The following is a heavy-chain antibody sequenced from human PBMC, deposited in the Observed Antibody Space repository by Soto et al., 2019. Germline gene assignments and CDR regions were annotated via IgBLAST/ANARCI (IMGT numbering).Heavy chain of an antibody. CDR1: GYTFSNFW. J-gene: IGHJ4*02. Sequence: PGESLKISCQCSGYTFSNFWIAWVRQLPGKGLEYMGIIYPGDSETRYSPSLHGKVTISADRSIGTAYLQWSSLEASDSAFYFCARSPRSSPYFDYWGQGALVTVPQ. CDR2: IYPGDSET. V-gene: IGHV5-51*01. D-gene: IGHD6-13*01. CDR3: ARSPRSSPYFDY.